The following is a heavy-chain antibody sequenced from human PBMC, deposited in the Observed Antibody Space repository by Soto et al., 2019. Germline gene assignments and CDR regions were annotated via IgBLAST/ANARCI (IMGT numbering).Heavy chain of an antibody. CDR1: ADTFSSSG. J-gene: IGHJ4*02. CDR2: IVVGSGDT. V-gene: IGHV1-58*01. CDR3: AAGSKWELAY. Sequence: ASVKVSCKASADTFSSSGVQWVRQARGQRLEWIGWIVVGSGDTNYAQRFHGRVTITRDMSTSTASMELSSLTSEDTAMYYCAAGSKWELAYWGQGTLVTVSS. D-gene: IGHD1-26*01.